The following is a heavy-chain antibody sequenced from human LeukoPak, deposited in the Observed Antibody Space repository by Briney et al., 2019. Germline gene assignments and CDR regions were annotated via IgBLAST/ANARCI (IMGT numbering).Heavy chain of an antibody. CDR1: GYTFTGYY. D-gene: IGHD3-9*01. V-gene: IGHV1-2*02. Sequence: GASVKISCKASGYTFTGYYMHWVRQAPGQGLEWMGWINPNSGGTNYAQKFQGRVTMTRDTSISTAYMELSSLRSDDTAVYYCARDRPAYYDILTGYKKHDAFDIWGQGTMVTVSS. CDR3: ARDRPAYYDILTGYKKHDAFDI. CDR2: INPNSGGT. J-gene: IGHJ3*02.